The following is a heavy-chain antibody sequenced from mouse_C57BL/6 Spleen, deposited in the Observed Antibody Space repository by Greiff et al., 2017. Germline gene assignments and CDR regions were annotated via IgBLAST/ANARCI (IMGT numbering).Heavy chain of an antibody. CDR1: GYTFTSYW. CDR3: AAKNDYGSRGYYFDY. CDR2: IYPGSGST. Sequence: QVQLQQPGAELVKPGASVKMSCKASGYTFTSYWITWVKQRPGQGLEWIGDIYPGSGSTNYNEKFKSKATLTVDTSSSTAYMQLSSLTSEDSAVYYCAAKNDYGSRGYYFDYWGQGTTLTVSS. D-gene: IGHD1-1*01. J-gene: IGHJ2*01. V-gene: IGHV1-55*01.